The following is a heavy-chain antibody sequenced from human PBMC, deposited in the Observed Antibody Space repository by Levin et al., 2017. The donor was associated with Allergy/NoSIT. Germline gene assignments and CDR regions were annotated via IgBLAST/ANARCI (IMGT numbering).Heavy chain of an antibody. J-gene: IGHJ4*02. D-gene: IGHD3-3*01. Sequence: GGSLRLSCAASGFTFSSYEMNWVRRAPGKGLEWVSYISSTGSTIYSADSVKGRFTLSRYHAQNSLYLHMNSLRAEDTAVYYCARQLGNFWSGYNYFDYWGQGALVTVSS. CDR3: ARQLGNFWSGYNYFDY. CDR1: GFTFSSYE. CDR2: ISSTGSTI. V-gene: IGHV3-48*03.